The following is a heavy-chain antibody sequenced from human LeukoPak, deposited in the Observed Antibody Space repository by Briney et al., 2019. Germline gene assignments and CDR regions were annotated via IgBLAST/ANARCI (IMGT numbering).Heavy chain of an antibody. J-gene: IGHJ4*02. Sequence: ASVKVSCKASGYSFTDYFIHWVRQVPGQGLEWMGWINPKSGGTNYAQKFQGRVTMTRDTSISTAYMELSRLRSDDTAVYYCARRYEGFDYWGQGTLVTVSS. D-gene: IGHD3-3*01. CDR3: ARRYEGFDY. CDR2: INPKSGGT. CDR1: GYSFTDYF. V-gene: IGHV1-2*02.